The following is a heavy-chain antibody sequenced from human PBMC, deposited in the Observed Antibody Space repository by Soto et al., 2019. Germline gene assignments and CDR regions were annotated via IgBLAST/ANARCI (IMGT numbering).Heavy chain of an antibody. Sequence: ASVKVSCKVSGYTLTELSTHWVRQAPGKGLEWMGGFDPEDGETIYAQKFQGRVTMTEDTSTDTAYMELSSLRSGDTAVYYCATSNQPGYSSSWYISWFDPWGQGTLVTVSS. J-gene: IGHJ5*02. D-gene: IGHD6-13*01. CDR2: FDPEDGET. CDR3: ATSNQPGYSSSWYISWFDP. CDR1: GYTLTELS. V-gene: IGHV1-24*01.